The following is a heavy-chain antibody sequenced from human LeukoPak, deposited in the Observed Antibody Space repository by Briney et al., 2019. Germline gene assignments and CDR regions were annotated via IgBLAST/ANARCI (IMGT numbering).Heavy chain of an antibody. J-gene: IGHJ3*02. Sequence: MASETLSLTCVVSGGSFSGYYWSWIRQPPGKGLEWIGEINNSGSTNYNPSLKSRVTISVDTSKNQFSLKLNSVTAADTAVYYCAKSNGYGLVDIWGQGTMVTVSS. D-gene: IGHD3-10*01. CDR1: GGSFSGYY. CDR3: AKSNGYGLVDI. CDR2: INNSGST. V-gene: IGHV4-34*01.